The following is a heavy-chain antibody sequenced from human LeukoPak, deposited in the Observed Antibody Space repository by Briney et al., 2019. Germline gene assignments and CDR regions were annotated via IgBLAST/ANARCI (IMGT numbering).Heavy chain of an antibody. V-gene: IGHV3-33*08. D-gene: IGHD6-6*01. CDR2: IWYDGSKK. Sequence: GGSLRLSCAASGFTFSDCYMSWFRQASDKGLEWVAVIWYDGSKKYYADSVKGRFTISRDNSKNTLYLQMNSLRGEDTAVYYCARDLAARHFDYWGQGTLVTVSS. J-gene: IGHJ4*02. CDR1: GFTFSDCY. CDR3: ARDLAARHFDY.